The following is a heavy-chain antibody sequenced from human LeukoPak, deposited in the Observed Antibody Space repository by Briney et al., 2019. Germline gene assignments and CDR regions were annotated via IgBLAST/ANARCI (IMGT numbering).Heavy chain of an antibody. D-gene: IGHD1-26*01. CDR1: GGSISSYY. J-gene: IGHJ3*02. V-gene: IGHV4-59*01. Sequence: SETLSLTCTVSGGSISSYYWSWIRQPPGKGLEWVAYIYYSGTTSYNPSLKSRVTISVGTSKNQLSLKLSSVTAADTAVYYCARVIGVGATDAFDIWGQGTMVTVSS. CDR2: IYYSGTT. CDR3: ARVIGVGATDAFDI.